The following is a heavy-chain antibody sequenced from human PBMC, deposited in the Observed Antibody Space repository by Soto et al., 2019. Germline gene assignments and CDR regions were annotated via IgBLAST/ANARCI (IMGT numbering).Heavy chain of an antibody. CDR1: GYSITSGYH. V-gene: IGHV4-38-2*01. Sequence: SETLSLTCVVSGYSITSGYHWGWLRQSPGKGLGLFGSVYYTGSGYYSPSLKSRVTISVDTSKNQFSLKLTSVTAADTAVYYCARGRSGGYYWFDPWGPGALVTVSS. D-gene: IGHD1-26*01. J-gene: IGHJ5*02. CDR2: VYYTGSG. CDR3: ARGRSGGYYWFDP.